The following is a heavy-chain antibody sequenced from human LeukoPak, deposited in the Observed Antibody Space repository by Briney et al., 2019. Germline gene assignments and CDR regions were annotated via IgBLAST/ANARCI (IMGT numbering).Heavy chain of an antibody. CDR1: GFTVSSNY. V-gene: IGHV3-66*01. D-gene: IGHD3-22*01. CDR2: IYSGGST. CDR3: AREMDSSGSIDY. Sequence: GGSLRLSCAASGFTVSSNYMSWVRQAPGKGLEWVSVIYSGGSTYYADSVKGRFTISRDNSKNTLYLQMNSLRAEDTAVYYCAREMDSSGSIDYWGQGTLVTVSS. J-gene: IGHJ4*02.